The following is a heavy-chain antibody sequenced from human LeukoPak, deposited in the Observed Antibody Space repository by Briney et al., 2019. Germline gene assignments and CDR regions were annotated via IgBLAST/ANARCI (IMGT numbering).Heavy chain of an antibody. Sequence: SETLSLTCTVSGGSISSSSYYWSWIRQPPGKGLEWIGYIYYSGSTNYNPSLKSRVIISVDTSKNQFSLKLSSVTAADTAVYYCARGDYSYYYGMDVWGQGTTVTVSS. J-gene: IGHJ6*02. V-gene: IGHV4-61*01. CDR3: ARGDYSYYYGMDV. CDR1: GGSISSSSYY. D-gene: IGHD2-21*01. CDR2: IYYSGST.